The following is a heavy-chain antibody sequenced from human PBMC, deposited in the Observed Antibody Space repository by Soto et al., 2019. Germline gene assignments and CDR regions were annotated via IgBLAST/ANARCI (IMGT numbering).Heavy chain of an antibody. CDR2: IYHSGST. D-gene: IGHD2-2*01. Sequence: QVQLQESGPGLVKPSGTLSLTCAVSGGSISSSNWWSWVRQPPGKGLEWIGEIYHSGSTNYNPSLERRGARSVDKSKNQFSLKLRSVTAAETAVYYCARGVGGDYYGMDVWGQGTTVTVSS. J-gene: IGHJ6*02. CDR1: GGSISSSNW. CDR3: ARGVGGDYYGMDV. V-gene: IGHV4-4*02.